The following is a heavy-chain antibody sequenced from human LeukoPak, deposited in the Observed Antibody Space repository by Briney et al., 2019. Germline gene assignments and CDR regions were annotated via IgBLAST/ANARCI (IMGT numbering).Heavy chain of an antibody. CDR2: ISWNSGSI. D-gene: IGHD3-10*01. J-gene: IGHJ4*02. CDR3: AKDSGGGHYYGSGSAFDY. V-gene: IGHV3-9*01. CDR1: GFTFDDYA. Sequence: GRSLRLSCAASGFTFDDYAMHWVRQAPGKGLEWVSGISWNSGSIGYADSVKGRFTISRDNAKNSLYLQMNSLRAEDTALYYCAKDSGGGHYYGSGSAFDYWGQGTLVTVSS.